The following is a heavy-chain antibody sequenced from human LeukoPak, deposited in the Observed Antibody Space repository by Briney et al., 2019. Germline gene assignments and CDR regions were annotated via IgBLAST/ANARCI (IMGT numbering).Heavy chain of an antibody. Sequence: SVKVSCKASGGTFSSYTISWVRQAPRQGLEWMGRIIPILGIANYAQKFQGRVTITADKSTSTAYMELSSLRSEDTAVYYCARLGPGYYDFWSGYYYWGQGTLVTVSS. CDR2: IIPILGIA. V-gene: IGHV1-69*02. J-gene: IGHJ4*02. CDR3: ARLGPGYYDFWSGYYY. CDR1: GGTFSSYT. D-gene: IGHD3-3*01.